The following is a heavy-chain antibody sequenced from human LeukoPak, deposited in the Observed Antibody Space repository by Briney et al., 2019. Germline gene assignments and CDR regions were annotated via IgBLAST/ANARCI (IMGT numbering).Heavy chain of an antibody. Sequence: PSDTLSLTCAVWGGSISSTNGWNGVRQPPGKGLEGGGEIYPSGSTYYNPSLKSRVTISVDKSKHQFSLTLSSVAAADTALYYCARSQDVDVVTTHRPFDIWGQGTVVTVSS. V-gene: IGHV4-4*02. D-gene: IGHD5-12*01. CDR1: GGSISSTNG. CDR2: IYPSGST. J-gene: IGHJ3*02. CDR3: ARSQDVDVVTTHRPFDI.